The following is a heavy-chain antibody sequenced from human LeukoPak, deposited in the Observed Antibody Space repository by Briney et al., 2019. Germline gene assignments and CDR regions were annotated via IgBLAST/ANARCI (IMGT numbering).Heavy chain of an antibody. CDR1: GFTFSSYA. Sequence: GGSLRLSCAASGFTFSSYAMSWVRQAPGKGLEWVSAISGSGGSTYYADSVKGRFTIPRDNSKNTLYLQMNSLRAEDTAVYYCAKVVERVGPFFIAAAGTVSWGQGTLVTVSS. CDR2: ISGSGGST. CDR3: AKVVERVGPFFIAAAGTVS. J-gene: IGHJ4*02. D-gene: IGHD6-13*01. V-gene: IGHV3-23*01.